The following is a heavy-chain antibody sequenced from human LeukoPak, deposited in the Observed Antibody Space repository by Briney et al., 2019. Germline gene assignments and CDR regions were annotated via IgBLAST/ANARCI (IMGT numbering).Heavy chain of an antibody. Sequence: SETLSLTCAVYGGSFSDYYWSWIRQPPGKGLEWIGEINHSGSTNYNPSLKSRVTISVDTSKNQFSLKLSSVTAADTAVYYCARASPLRYFDWYDAFDIWGQGTMVTVSS. J-gene: IGHJ3*02. CDR1: GGSFSDYY. CDR2: INHSGST. D-gene: IGHD3-9*01. CDR3: ARASPLRYFDWYDAFDI. V-gene: IGHV4-34*01.